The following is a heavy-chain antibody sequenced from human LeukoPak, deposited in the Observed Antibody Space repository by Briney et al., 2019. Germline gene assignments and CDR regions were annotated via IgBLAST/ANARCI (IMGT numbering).Heavy chain of an antibody. Sequence: GGSLRLSCAASGFIFSNYAMTWARLTPGKGLEWVSVIYSGGSTYYADSVKGRFTISRDNSKNTLYLQMNSLRAEDTAVYYCAREAARGDYWGQGTLVTVSS. CDR1: GFIFSNYA. D-gene: IGHD6-6*01. V-gene: IGHV3-66*02. J-gene: IGHJ4*02. CDR2: IYSGGST. CDR3: AREAARGDY.